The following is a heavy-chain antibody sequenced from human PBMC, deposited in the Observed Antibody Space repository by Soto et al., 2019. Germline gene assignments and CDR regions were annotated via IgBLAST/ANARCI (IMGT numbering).Heavy chain of an antibody. Sequence: ALRLSCPVSGFTVDDNAMHWGRQAPEKGVEWGSGINWKSDIGYADSVKGRFTISRDNAENALYLQMNSLRAEDTALYYCAISQDRGGRTTFIYWGQGTQVTVSS. J-gene: IGHJ4*02. CDR1: GFTVDDNA. CDR3: AISQDRGGRTTFIY. CDR2: INWKSDI. V-gene: IGHV3-9*01. D-gene: IGHD3-16*01.